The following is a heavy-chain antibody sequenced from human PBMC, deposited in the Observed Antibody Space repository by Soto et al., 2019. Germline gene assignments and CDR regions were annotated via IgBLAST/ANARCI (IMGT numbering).Heavy chain of an antibody. D-gene: IGHD6-6*01. CDR3: ARDRSSSNKDYYYYGMDV. Sequence: EVQLVESGGGLVQPGGSLRLSCAASGFTFSSYWMHWVRQAPGKGLVWVSRINSDGSSTSYADSVKGRFTISRDNAKNTLYLQMNRLRAEDTAVYYCARDRSSSNKDYYYYGMDVWGQGTTVTVSS. CDR2: INSDGSST. CDR1: GFTFSSYW. V-gene: IGHV3-74*01. J-gene: IGHJ6*02.